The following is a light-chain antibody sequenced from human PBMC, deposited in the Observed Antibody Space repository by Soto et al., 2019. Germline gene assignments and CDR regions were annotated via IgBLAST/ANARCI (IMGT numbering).Light chain of an antibody. CDR3: SSYTSSSTYVV. V-gene: IGLV2-18*02. Sequence: QSALTQPPSVSGSPGQSVTISCTGTSSDVGSYNRVSWYQQPPGTAPKLMIYEVSNRPSGVPDRFSGPKSGNTASLTISGLQAEDEADYYCSSYTSSSTYVVFGGGTKVTVL. CDR1: SSDVGSYNR. CDR2: EVS. J-gene: IGLJ2*01.